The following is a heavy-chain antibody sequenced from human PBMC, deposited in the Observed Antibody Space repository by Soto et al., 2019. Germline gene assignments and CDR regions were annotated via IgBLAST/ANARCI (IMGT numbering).Heavy chain of an antibody. J-gene: IGHJ4*02. V-gene: IGHV4-39*01. CDR1: GESISSSSYY. CDR3: ARQRTTVVTQAYFDY. CDR2: IYHSGRT. Sequence: PSETLSLTCIVSGESISSSSYYWGWIRQPPGKGLEWIGSIYHSGRTYYNPPLKSRVSISIDTSKNQFSLKLSSVTAADTALYYCARQRTTVVTQAYFDYWGQGALVTVSS. D-gene: IGHD2-21*02.